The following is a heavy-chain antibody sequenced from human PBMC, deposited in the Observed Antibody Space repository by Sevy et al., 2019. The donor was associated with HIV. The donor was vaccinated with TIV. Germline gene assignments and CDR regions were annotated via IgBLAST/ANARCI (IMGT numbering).Heavy chain of an antibody. Sequence: GGSLRLSCAASGFTFSSYSMNWVRQAPGKGLEWVSYISSSSSTIYYADSVKGRFTISRDNAKNSLYLQMNSLRDEDTAVYYCAREGAYYYDSSGYYWGQRTLVTVSS. D-gene: IGHD3-22*01. J-gene: IGHJ4*02. CDR1: GFTFSSYS. V-gene: IGHV3-48*02. CDR2: ISSSSSTI. CDR3: AREGAYYYDSSGYY.